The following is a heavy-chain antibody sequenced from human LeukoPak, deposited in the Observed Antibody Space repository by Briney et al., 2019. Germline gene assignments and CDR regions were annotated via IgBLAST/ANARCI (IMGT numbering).Heavy chain of an antibody. Sequence: GASVKVSCKASGYTFTSYYMHWVRQAPGQGLEWMGIINPSGGSTSYARKFQGRVTMTRDMSTSTVYMELSSLRSEDTAVYYCARPLWFGESLYYFDYWGQGTLVTVSS. CDR2: INPSGGST. CDR3: ARPLWFGESLYYFDY. CDR1: GYTFTSYY. D-gene: IGHD3-10*01. J-gene: IGHJ4*02. V-gene: IGHV1-46*01.